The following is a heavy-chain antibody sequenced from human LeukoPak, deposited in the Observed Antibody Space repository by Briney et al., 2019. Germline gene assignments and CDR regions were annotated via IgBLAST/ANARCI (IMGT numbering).Heavy chain of an antibody. J-gene: IGHJ4*02. CDR3: NPSWSDGSCYLFDY. CDR1: GFTFCSNA. V-gene: IGHV3-64D*06. Sequence: GGSLRLSCSASGFTFCSNAMDWVRQAPGKGLEFVTAISSNGARTYYADSVKGRFTISRDNSKNTLYLQMSSLRAEDTAVYYCNPSWSDGSCYLFDYWGQGTLVTVSS. D-gene: IGHD2-15*01. CDR2: ISSNGART.